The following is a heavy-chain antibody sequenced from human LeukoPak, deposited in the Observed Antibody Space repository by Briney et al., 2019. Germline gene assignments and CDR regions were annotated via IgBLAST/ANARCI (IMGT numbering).Heavy chain of an antibody. CDR1: GYTLTELS. CDR3: ATAPPSSGWAFFDY. V-gene: IGHV1-24*01. D-gene: IGHD6-19*01. Sequence: ASVKVSCKVSGYTLTELSMHWVRQAPGKGLEWMGGFDPEDGETIYAQKFQGRVTMTEDTSTDTAYMELSSLRSGDTAVYYCATAPPSSGWAFFDYWGQGTLVTVSS. J-gene: IGHJ4*02. CDR2: FDPEDGET.